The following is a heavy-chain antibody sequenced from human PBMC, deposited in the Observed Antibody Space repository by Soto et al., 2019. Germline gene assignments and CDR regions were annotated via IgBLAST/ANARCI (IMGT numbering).Heavy chain of an antibody. CDR3: ARNLPVVVAATGAFDI. CDR1: GYTFTSYD. Sequence: GASVKVSCKASGYTFTSYDMHWVRQAPGQGLEWMGIINPSGGSTSYAQKFQGRVTMTRDTSTSTVYMELSSLRSEDTAVYYCARNLPVVVAATGAFDIWGQGTMVTVSS. V-gene: IGHV1-46*03. CDR2: INPSGGST. D-gene: IGHD2-15*01. J-gene: IGHJ3*02.